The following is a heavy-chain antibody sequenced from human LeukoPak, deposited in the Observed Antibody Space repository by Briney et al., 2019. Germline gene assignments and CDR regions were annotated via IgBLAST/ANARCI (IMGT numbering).Heavy chain of an antibody. D-gene: IGHD3-22*01. CDR2: VYPSGST. CDR3: ARGFGSSGYYYVRAFDI. CDR1: RGSIRSYY. Sequence: PSETLSLTCTGSRGSIRSYYWRWLRQPAARGLEWIGRVYPSGSTNYNPSLKSRVTMSVDTSKNQFSLKLSSVTAADTAVYYCARGFGSSGYYYVRAFDIWGQGTMVTVSS. J-gene: IGHJ3*02. V-gene: IGHV4-4*07.